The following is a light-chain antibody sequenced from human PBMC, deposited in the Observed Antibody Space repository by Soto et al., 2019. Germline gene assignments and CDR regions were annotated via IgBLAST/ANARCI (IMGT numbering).Light chain of an antibody. CDR1: SSDVGGYDF. Sequence: QSALTQPASVSGSPGQSITISCTGTSSDVGGYDFVSWYQQHPGKAPKLLIYDVNNRPSGVSDRFSGSKSGNTASLTISWLQAEDEADYYCSSYTSSSTDVFGNGTKVTVL. J-gene: IGLJ1*01. CDR3: SSYTSSSTDV. CDR2: DVN. V-gene: IGLV2-14*03.